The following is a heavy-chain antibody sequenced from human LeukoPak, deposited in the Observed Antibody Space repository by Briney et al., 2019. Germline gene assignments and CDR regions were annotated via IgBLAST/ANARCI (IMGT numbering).Heavy chain of an antibody. CDR2: IHPSGGST. V-gene: IGHV1-46*01. CDR1: GYTFTSYY. Sequence: ASVKVSCKASGYTFTSYYMHWVRQAPGHGLEWMGIIHPSGGSTSYAQKFQGRVTMTRDTSTSTVYMELSSLRSEDTAVYYCARDYPYYYDSSGYYPANYFDYWGQGTLVTVSS. D-gene: IGHD3-22*01. J-gene: IGHJ4*02. CDR3: ARDYPYYYDSSGYYPANYFDY.